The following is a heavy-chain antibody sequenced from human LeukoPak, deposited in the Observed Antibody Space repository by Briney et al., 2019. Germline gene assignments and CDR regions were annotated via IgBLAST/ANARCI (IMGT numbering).Heavy chain of an antibody. V-gene: IGHV4-39*01. CDR1: GGSISSSSYY. CDR3: ASWGATHHYFDS. D-gene: IGHD1-26*01. J-gene: IGHJ4*02. Sequence: SETLSLTCTVSGGSISSSSYYWGWIRQPPGKGLEWIGSIYYSGSTYYNPSLKSRVTISVDTSKNQFSLKLSSVTAADTAVYYCASWGATHHYFDSWGRGTLVTVSS. CDR2: IYYSGST.